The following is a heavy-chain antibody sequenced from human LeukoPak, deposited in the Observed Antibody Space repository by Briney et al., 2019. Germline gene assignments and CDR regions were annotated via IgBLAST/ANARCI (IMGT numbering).Heavy chain of an antibody. V-gene: IGHV3-7*01. D-gene: IGHD3-22*01. J-gene: IGHJ3*02. CDR3: ARGYTYYYDSSGNDAFDI. CDR2: IKQDGSEK. Sequence: GGSLRLSCAASGFTFSSYWMSWVRQAPGKGLEWVANIKQDGSEKYYVDSVKGRFTISRDNAKNSLYLQMNSLRAEDTAVYYCARGYTYYYDSSGNDAFDIWGQGTMVTVSS. CDR1: GFTFSSYW.